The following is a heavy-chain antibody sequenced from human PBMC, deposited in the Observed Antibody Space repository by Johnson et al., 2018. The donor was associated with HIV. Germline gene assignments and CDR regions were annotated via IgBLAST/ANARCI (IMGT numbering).Heavy chain of an antibody. CDR3: ARAHDAFDI. CDR1: GFTFSSYA. CDR2: ISYDGSNK. Sequence: QMLLVESGGGLVQPGGSLRLSCAASGFTFSSYAMHWVRQAPGKGLEWVAVISYDGSNKYYAESVKGRFTISRDNSKNTLYLQMNSLRAEDTAVYYCARAHDAFDIWGQGTMVTVSS. J-gene: IGHJ3*02. V-gene: IGHV3-30*04.